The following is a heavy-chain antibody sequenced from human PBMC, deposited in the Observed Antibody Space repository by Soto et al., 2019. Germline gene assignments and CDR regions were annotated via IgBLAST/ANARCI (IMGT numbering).Heavy chain of an antibody. CDR1: GFTFSSYG. V-gene: IGHV3-30*18. CDR3: AKDDVLVEVVARDYYGMDV. CDR2: ILFDGNKK. J-gene: IGHJ6*02. Sequence: PGGSLRLSCAASGFTFSSYGMHWVRQAPGKGLEWVAVILFDGNKKYYADSVKGRFTISRDNSKNTLYLQMNSLRAEDTAVYYCAKDDVLVEVVARDYYGMDVWGQGTTVTVSS. D-gene: IGHD2-15*01.